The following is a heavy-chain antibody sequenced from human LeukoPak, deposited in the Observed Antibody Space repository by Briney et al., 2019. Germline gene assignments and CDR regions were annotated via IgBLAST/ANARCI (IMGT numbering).Heavy chain of an antibody. J-gene: IGHJ4*02. V-gene: IGHV3-21*01. CDR2: ISSSSSYI. CDR3: ALTNYYDSSGYPNFDY. CDR1: GFTFSSYS. Sequence: GGSLRLSCAASGFTFSSYSMNWVRQAPGKGLEWVSSISSSSSYIYYADSVKGRFTISRDNTKNSMYLQMNSLRAEDTAVYYCALTNYYDSSGYPNFDYWGQGTLVTVSS. D-gene: IGHD3-22*01.